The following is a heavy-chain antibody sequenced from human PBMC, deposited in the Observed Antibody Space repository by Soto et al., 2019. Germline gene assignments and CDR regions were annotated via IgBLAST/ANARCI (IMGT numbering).Heavy chain of an antibody. D-gene: IGHD6-13*01. CDR3: ARVRGIAAAGTKSYYYCGMDV. J-gene: IGHJ6*02. Sequence: QVQLVESGGGVIQPGRSLRLSCAASGFTFSSYAMHWVRQAPGKGLEWVAVISYDGSNKYYADSVKGRFTISRDNSKNTLYLQMNSLRAEDTAVYYCARVRGIAAAGTKSYYYCGMDVWGQGTTVTVSS. CDR2: ISYDGSNK. CDR1: GFTFSSYA. V-gene: IGHV3-30-3*01.